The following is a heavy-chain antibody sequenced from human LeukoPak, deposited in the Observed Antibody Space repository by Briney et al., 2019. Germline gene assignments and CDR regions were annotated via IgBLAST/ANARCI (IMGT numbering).Heavy chain of an antibody. CDR1: GFTFSSYE. Sequence: GGSLRLSCAASGFTFSSYEMNWVRQAPGKGLEWLSYISDGGGTIHFAHSDSVKGRFTIPRDNAKNSLYLQMNSLRAEDTAVYYCARKYCSSTSCLFDYWGQGTLVTVSS. CDR3: ARKYCSSTSCLFDY. J-gene: IGHJ4*02. CDR2: ISDGGGTI. D-gene: IGHD2-2*01. V-gene: IGHV3-48*03.